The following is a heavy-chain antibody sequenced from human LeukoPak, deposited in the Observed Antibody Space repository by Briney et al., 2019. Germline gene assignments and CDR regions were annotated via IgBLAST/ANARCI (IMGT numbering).Heavy chain of an antibody. D-gene: IGHD3-9*01. CDR1: GYTFTTYA. Sequence: GASVKVSCKASGYTFTTYAIHWVRQAPGQRLEWLGWINSDTGNTKYSQRLQGRVTITRDASAYTAYMELRSLTSADSAVYFCARAPYDSLTGYSLNWFDPWGQGTLVTVSS. J-gene: IGHJ5*02. V-gene: IGHV1-3*04. CDR2: INSDTGNT. CDR3: ARAPYDSLTGYSLNWFDP.